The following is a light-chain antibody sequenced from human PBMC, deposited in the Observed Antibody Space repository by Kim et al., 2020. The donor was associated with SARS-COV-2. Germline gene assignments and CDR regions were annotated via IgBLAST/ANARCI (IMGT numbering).Light chain of an antibody. V-gene: IGLV3-19*01. CDR2: GKN. CDR3: NSRDSSGNHPV. CDR1: SLRSYY. J-gene: IGLJ3*02. Sequence: ALVQTVRTTCQGDSLRSYYASWYQQKPGQAPVLVIYGKNNRPSGIPDRFSGSSSGNTASLTITGAQAEDEADYYCNSRDSSGNHPVFGGGTQLTVL.